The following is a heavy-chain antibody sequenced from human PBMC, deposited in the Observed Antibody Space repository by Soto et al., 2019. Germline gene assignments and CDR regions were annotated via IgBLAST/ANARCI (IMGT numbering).Heavy chain of an antibody. V-gene: IGHV3-30-3*01. CDR1: GFTFRSYA. CDR2: ISYDGSNK. J-gene: IGHJ4*02. D-gene: IGHD5-12*01. Sequence: GGSLRLSCAASGFTFRSYAMHWVRQAPGKGLEWVAVISYDGSNKYYADSVKGRFTISRDNSKNTLYLQMNSLRAEDTAVYYCARDGVEMATIVTYNDYWGQGTLVTVSS. CDR3: ARDGVEMATIVTYNDY.